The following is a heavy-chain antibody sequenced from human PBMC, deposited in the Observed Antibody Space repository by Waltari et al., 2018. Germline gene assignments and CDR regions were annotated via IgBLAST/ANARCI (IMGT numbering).Heavy chain of an antibody. CDR1: GFNFSHYA. CDR3: AKDQAEWLVLDGYFDS. CDR2: MSGTGDYT. D-gene: IGHD6-19*01. J-gene: IGHJ4*02. V-gene: IGHV3-23*01. Sequence: EVQLLESGGDLEQPGGSLRLSCVGSGFNFSHYALNWVRQAPGKVLEWVSTMSGTGDYTYYADSVKGRFTISRDNSKNTVFLHMNNLRVEDTAIYFCAKDQAEWLVLDGYFDSWGQGTPVTVSS.